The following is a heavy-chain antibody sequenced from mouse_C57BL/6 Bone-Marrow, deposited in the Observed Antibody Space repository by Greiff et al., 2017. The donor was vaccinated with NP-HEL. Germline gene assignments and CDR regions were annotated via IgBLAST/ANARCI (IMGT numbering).Heavy chain of an antibody. J-gene: IGHJ3*01. V-gene: IGHV14-3*01. D-gene: IGHD1-1*01. CDR3: AFNYYGSSYWFAY. CDR2: IDPANGNT. Sequence: VQLQQSVAELVRPGASVKLSCTASGFNIKNTYMHWVKQRPEQGLEWIGRIDPANGNTKYAPKFQGKATITADTSSNTAYLQLSSLTSEDTAIYYCAFNYYGSSYWFAYWGQGTLVTVSA. CDR1: GFNIKNTY.